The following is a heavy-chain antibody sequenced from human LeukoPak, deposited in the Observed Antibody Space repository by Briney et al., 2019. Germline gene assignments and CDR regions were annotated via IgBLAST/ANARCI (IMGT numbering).Heavy chain of an antibody. V-gene: IGHV4-39*07. Sequence: SETLSLTCTVSGGSISSSSYYWGWIRQPPGKGLEWIGSIYYSGSTYYNPSLKSRVTMSVDTSKNQFSLKLNSVTAADTAVYYCAREATYFYDSKADFDIWGQGTMVTVSS. CDR3: AREATYFYDSKADFDI. CDR1: GGSISSSSYY. D-gene: IGHD3-22*01. J-gene: IGHJ3*02. CDR2: IYYSGST.